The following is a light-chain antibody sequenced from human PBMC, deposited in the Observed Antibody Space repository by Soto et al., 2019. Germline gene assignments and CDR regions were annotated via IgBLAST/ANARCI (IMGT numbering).Light chain of an antibody. CDR3: CSYAGSRVV. CDR1: SSDVGSYNL. V-gene: IGLV2-23*01. CDR2: EGS. J-gene: IGLJ2*01. Sequence: QSALTQPASLSGSPGQSITISCTGTSSDVGSYNLVSWYQQHPGKAPKLMIYEGSKRPSGVSNRFSGSKSGNTASLTISGLQAEDEADYYCCSYAGSRVVFGGGTKLTVL.